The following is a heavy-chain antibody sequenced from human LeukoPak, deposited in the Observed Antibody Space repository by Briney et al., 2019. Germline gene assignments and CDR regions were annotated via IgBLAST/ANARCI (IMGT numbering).Heavy chain of an antibody. CDR3: AKETGSSKGFRYFDY. D-gene: IGHD1-26*01. CDR1: GFTFSSYG. Sequence: GGSLRLSCAASGFTFSSYGMHWVRQAPGKGLEWVAFISYDGSNKYYADSVKGRFTISRDNSKNTLYLQMNSLRAEDTAVYYCAKETGSSKGFRYFDYWGQGTLVTVSS. V-gene: IGHV3-30*12. CDR2: ISYDGSNK. J-gene: IGHJ4*02.